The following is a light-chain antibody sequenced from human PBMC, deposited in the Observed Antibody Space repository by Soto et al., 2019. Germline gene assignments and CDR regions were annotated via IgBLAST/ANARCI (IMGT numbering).Light chain of an antibody. CDR3: QQYNNWPPIT. CDR2: KAS. J-gene: IGKJ5*01. CDR1: QTISSW. Sequence: QMTQSPSTLSGSVGDRVTITCRASQTISSWLAWYQQKPGKAPKLLIYKASTLKSGVPSRFSGSGSGTEFTLTISSLQSEDFAVYYCQQYNNWPPITFGQGTRLEIK. V-gene: IGKV1-5*03.